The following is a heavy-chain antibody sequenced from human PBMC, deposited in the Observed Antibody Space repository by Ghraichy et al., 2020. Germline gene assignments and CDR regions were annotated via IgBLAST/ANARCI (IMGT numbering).Heavy chain of an antibody. V-gene: IGHV3-74*03. Sequence: LSLTCAASGFTFSSYWMHWVRQAPGKGLVWVSRINSDGSSTTYADSVKGRFTISRDNAKNTVYLQMHSLRAEDTAVYYCGRHKIVAAIDYWGQGTLVTVSS. CDR2: INSDGSST. CDR3: GRHKIVAAIDY. D-gene: IGHD6-25*01. J-gene: IGHJ4*02. CDR1: GFTFSSYW.